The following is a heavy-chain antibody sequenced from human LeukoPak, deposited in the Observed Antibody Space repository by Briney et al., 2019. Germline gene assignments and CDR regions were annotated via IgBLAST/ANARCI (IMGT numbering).Heavy chain of an antibody. CDR3: SKKGQADDYGKPG. J-gene: IGHJ4*02. CDR1: GFTLSKFD. CDR2: ISRSGSGDNT. D-gene: IGHD4-17*01. Sequence: QSGGSLRLSCAASGFTLSKFDMYWVRQAPGKGLECVSVISRSGSGDNTYYADSVKGRFTISRDNSRNTLYLQMDSLRAEDTAVYFCSKKGQADDYGKPGWGQGTLVTVSS. V-gene: IGHV3-23*01.